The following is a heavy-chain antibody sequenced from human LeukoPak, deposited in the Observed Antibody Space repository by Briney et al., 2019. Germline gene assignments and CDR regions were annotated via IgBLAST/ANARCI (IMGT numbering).Heavy chain of an antibody. CDR1: GGSFSGYY. J-gene: IGHJ2*01. V-gene: IGHV4-34*01. D-gene: IGHD3-9*01. Sequence: PSETLSLTCAVYGGSFSGYYWSWIRQPPGKGLEWIGEINHSGSTNYNPSLKSRVTISVDTSKNQFSLKLSSVTAADTAVYYCARTPTHDILTGYYPTDWYFDLWGRGTLVTVSS. CDR3: ARTPTHDILTGYYPTDWYFDL. CDR2: INHSGST.